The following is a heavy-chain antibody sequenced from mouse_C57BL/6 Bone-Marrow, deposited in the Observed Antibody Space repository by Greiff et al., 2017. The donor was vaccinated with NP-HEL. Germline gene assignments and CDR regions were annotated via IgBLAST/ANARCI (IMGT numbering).Heavy chain of an antibody. CDR2: INPGSGGT. Sequence: QVQLQQSGAELVRPGTSVKVSCKASGYAFTNYLIEWVKQRPGQGLAWIGVINPGSGGTNYNEKFKGKATLTADKSSSTAYMQLSSLTSEDSAVYFCARRRVAPFAYWGQGTLVTVSA. CDR3: ARRRVAPFAY. J-gene: IGHJ3*01. CDR1: GYAFTNYL. V-gene: IGHV1-54*01. D-gene: IGHD1-1*02.